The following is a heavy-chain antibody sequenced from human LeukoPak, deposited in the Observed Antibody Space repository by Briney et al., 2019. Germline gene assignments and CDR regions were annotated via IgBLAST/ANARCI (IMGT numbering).Heavy chain of an antibody. CDR2: ISGSSGII. J-gene: IGHJ4*02. CDR3: ARGPTYYESSGQVPFDY. CDR1: GFTISDYY. V-gene: IGHV3-11*04. D-gene: IGHD3-22*01. Sequence: GGSLRLSCAASGFTISDYYMSWIRQAPGKGLEWVSYISGSSGIIDYADSVRGRFTISRDNAKNSLYLQMNSLRAEDTAVYYCARGPTYYESSGQVPFDYWGQGTLVTVSS.